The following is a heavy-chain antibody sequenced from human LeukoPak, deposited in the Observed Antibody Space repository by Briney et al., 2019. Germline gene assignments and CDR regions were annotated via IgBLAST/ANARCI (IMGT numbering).Heavy chain of an antibody. CDR3: ARARGDYDRDTYGMDV. Sequence: ASVKVSCKASGGTFSSYAISWVRQAPGQGLEWMGGIIPIFGTANYAQKFQGRVTITADKSTSTAYMELSSLRSEDTAVYYCARARGDYDRDTYGMDVWGQGTTVTVSS. CDR2: IIPIFGTA. CDR1: GGTFSSYA. J-gene: IGHJ6*02. D-gene: IGHD3-3*01. V-gene: IGHV1-69*06.